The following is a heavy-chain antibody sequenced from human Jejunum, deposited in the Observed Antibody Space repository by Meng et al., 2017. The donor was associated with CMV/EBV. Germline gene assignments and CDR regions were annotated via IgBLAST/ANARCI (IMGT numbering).Heavy chain of an antibody. J-gene: IGHJ4*02. CDR1: GFTFGDFW. Sequence: SGFTFGDFWMTWVRQAPGKGLEWVAYIRYDLATKYYVDSVKGRFTISRDNSRNSVSLQMNSLRDDDTAIYYCAKQGDPSAYFFDFWGEGTMVTVSS. CDR3: AKQGDPSAYFFDF. V-gene: IGHV3-30*02. D-gene: IGHD3-10*01. CDR2: IRYDLATK.